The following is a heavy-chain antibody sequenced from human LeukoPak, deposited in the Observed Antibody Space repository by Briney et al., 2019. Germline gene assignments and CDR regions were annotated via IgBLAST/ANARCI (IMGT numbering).Heavy chain of an antibody. CDR1: GFTFSSYS. CDR2: ISSSSSYI. J-gene: IGHJ3*02. Sequence: PGGSLRLSCAASGFTFSSYSMNWVRQAPGKGLEWVSSISSSSSYIYYADSVKGRFTISRDNAKNSLYLQMNSLRAEDTAVYYCARDILTDDAFDIWGQGTMVTVSS. V-gene: IGHV3-21*01. D-gene: IGHD7-27*01. CDR3: ARDILTDDAFDI.